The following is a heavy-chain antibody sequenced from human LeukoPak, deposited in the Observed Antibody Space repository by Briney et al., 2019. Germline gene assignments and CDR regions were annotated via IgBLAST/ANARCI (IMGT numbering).Heavy chain of an antibody. CDR3: ARDPEGFGATYFDY. D-gene: IGHD3-16*01. V-gene: IGHV3-21*01. CDR1: GFTFSSYA. CDR2: ISRSASNI. Sequence: GGSLRLSCAASGFTFSSYAMSWVLQAPGKGLEWVSSISRSASNIYYADSVKGRFTISRDNAKNSFYLQMNSLRAEDTAVFYCARDPEGFGATYFDYWGQGTLVTVSS. J-gene: IGHJ4*02.